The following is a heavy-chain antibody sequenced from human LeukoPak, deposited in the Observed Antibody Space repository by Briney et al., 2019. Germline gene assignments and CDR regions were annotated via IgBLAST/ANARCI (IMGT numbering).Heavy chain of an antibody. Sequence: GGSLRLSCAASGFTFSSYAMSWVRQAPGKGLEWVSAISGSGGSTYYADSVKGRFTISRDNSKNTLYLQMNSLRAEGTAVYYCAKVSDFWSKSNWFDPWGQGTLVTVSS. D-gene: IGHD3-3*01. CDR3: AKVSDFWSKSNWFDP. CDR2: ISGSGGST. CDR1: GFTFSSYA. J-gene: IGHJ5*02. V-gene: IGHV3-23*01.